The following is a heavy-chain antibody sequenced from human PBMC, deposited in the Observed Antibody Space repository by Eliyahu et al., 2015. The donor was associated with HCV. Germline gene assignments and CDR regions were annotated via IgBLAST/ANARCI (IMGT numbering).Heavy chain of an antibody. V-gene: IGHV1-18*04. J-gene: IGHJ4*02. CDR2: ISAYNGDT. CDR3: ARGPRLDSDGAHFEY. D-gene: IGHD2-15*01. CDR1: GFMFSVYG. Sequence: QIQLVQSGPEVKKPGASVKVSCKASGFMFSVYGFNWVRQAPGQGLEWMGWISAYNGDTNYAQRVKGRVTMTTDTSTNTVTLELTSLRSDDTAVYYCARGPRLDSDGAHFEYWGQGTLVTVSS.